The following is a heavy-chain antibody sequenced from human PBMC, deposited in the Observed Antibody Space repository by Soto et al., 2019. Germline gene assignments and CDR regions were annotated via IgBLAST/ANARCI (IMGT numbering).Heavy chain of an antibody. CDR1: AYTFTVYY. Sequence: ASVKVSCKASAYTFTVYYMHCVQQAPGQGLEWMGWINPNSGGTNYAQKFQGWVTMTRDTSISTAYMELSRLRSDDTDVYYCARDRSRGYRYGYYYYGLAVWGQRPTVTVSS. V-gene: IGHV1-2*04. CDR3: ARDRSRGYRYGYYYYGLAV. D-gene: IGHD5-18*01. J-gene: IGHJ6*02. CDR2: INPNSGGT.